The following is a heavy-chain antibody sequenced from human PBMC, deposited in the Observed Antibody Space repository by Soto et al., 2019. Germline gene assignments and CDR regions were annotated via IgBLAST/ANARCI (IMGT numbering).Heavy chain of an antibody. D-gene: IGHD3-3*02. Sequence: PSETLSLTCAVSGDSISSDFYWGWVRQPPGKGLEWIGSIFYLGSSYYNPSLKSRVTMSVDTSKNQFSLRLRSVTAADTALYFCARHSLALRKNNWFDPWGQGIMVTVSS. CDR1: GDSISSDFY. CDR2: IFYLGSS. CDR3: ARHSLALRKNNWFDP. V-gene: IGHV4-39*01. J-gene: IGHJ5*02.